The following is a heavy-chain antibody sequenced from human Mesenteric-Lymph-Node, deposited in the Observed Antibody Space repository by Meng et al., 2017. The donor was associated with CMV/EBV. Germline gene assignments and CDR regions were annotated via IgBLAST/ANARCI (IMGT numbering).Heavy chain of an antibody. CDR1: GGSISSSSSY. CDR3: ARPHYYGSGSSPWFDP. V-gene: IGHV4-39*01. Sequence: HLQLHESGPGRVKPSETLSLTCTVLGGSISSSSSYWGWIRQPPGKGLELMGSIYYSGSTYYNPSLKSRVTISVDTSKNQFSLKLSSVTAADTAVYYCARPHYYGSGSSPWFDPWGQGTLVTVSS. CDR2: IYYSGST. D-gene: IGHD3-10*01. J-gene: IGHJ5*02.